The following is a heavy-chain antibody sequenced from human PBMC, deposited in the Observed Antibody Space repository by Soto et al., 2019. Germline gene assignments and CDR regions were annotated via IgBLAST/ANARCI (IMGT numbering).Heavy chain of an antibody. V-gene: IGHV3-23*01. CDR2: ISGSGGGT. J-gene: IGHJ3*02. CDR1: GLTFRRYA. Sequence: GGSRRLSCAASGLTFRRYAMTWVRQAPGKGLEWVSAISGSGGGTYYADSVQGRFTISRDHSKDTLYLQMNSLRAEDTALYYCAKGRGQEWARNAFHIWRQATMVT. CDR3: AKGRGQEWARNAFHI. D-gene: IGHD3-3*01.